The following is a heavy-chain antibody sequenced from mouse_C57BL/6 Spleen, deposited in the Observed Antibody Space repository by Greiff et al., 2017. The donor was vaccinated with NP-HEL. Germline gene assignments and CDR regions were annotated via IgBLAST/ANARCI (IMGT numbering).Heavy chain of an antibody. D-gene: IGHD2-3*01. V-gene: IGHV5-17*01. CDR3: ARNDGFPHYYFDY. J-gene: IGHJ2*01. CDR2: ISSGSSTI. Sequence: EVKLVESGGGLVKPGGSLKLSCAASGFTFSDYGMHWVRQAPEKGLEWVAYISSGSSTIYYADTVKGRFTISRDNAKNTLFLQMTSLRSEDTAMYYCARNDGFPHYYFDYWGQGTTLTVSS. CDR1: GFTFSDYG.